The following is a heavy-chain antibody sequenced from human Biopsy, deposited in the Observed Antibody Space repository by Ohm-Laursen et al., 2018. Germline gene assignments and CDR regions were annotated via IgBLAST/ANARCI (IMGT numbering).Heavy chain of an antibody. D-gene: IGHD4-23*01. Sequence: GTPSLTCTVSGGSFTGHYWSWIRQPPGKGLEWIGHISYTGYTSYNASLKSRVTISVDTSRNHFSLRLSSLTAADTAMYYCARGSNDFGGLYFPRWGQGTLLTVSS. J-gene: IGHJ4*02. CDR1: GGSFTGHY. CDR3: ARGSNDFGGLYFPR. V-gene: IGHV4-59*11. CDR2: ISYTGYT.